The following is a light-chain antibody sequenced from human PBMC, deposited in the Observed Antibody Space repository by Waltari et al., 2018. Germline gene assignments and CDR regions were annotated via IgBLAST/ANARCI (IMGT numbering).Light chain of an antibody. Sequence: DIQMTQSPSTLSASVGDRVTITCRASQSISSWLAWYQQKPGKAPKLLIYKASSLESGVPSRFSGSGSGTEFTLTSSSLQPDDFAAYDCQQYNSYSRTFGQGTKVEIK. CDR2: KAS. CDR3: QQYNSYSRT. V-gene: IGKV1-5*03. CDR1: QSISSW. J-gene: IGKJ1*01.